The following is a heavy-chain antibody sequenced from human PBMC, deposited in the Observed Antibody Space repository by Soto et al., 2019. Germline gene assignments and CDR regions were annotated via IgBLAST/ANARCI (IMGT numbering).Heavy chain of an antibody. CDR2: INNSGST. CDR1: GGDIIGYY. D-gene: IGHD3-3*01. Sequence: PSVTLSLTCSVYGGDIIGYYWSWIRQPPGKGLEGIGEINNSGSTNYNPSLTSRVTMSVDTSKNQFSLKLSSLTAADTAVYYCARGSGSFWSGALRYGMDVRGQGTTVPVS. CDR3: ARGSGSFWSGALRYGMDV. J-gene: IGHJ6*01. V-gene: IGHV4-34*01.